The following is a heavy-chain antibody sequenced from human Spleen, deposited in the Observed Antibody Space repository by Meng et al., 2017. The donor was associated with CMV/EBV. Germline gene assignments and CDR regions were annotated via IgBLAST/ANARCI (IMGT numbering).Heavy chain of an antibody. CDR2: INPKSGGT. J-gene: IGHJ5*02. D-gene: IGHD2/OR15-2a*01. CDR1: TFTGYY. Sequence: TFTGYYIHWVRQAPGQGLEWMGSINPKSGGTTYAQNFQGRVTMTRDTSISTAYMDLSRLRFDDTAVYYCAKEGRGYIDGKIVATLDPWGQGTLVTVSS. V-gene: IGHV1-2*02. CDR3: AKEGRGYIDGKIVATLDP.